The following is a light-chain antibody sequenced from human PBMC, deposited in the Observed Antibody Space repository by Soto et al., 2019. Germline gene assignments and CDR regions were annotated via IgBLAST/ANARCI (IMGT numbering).Light chain of an antibody. J-gene: IGKJ4*01. Sequence: DIQMTQSPSTLSASVGGRVPITCRASHNLDKWLAWYQQKPGKAPKLLIYEASSLQSGVPSRFSGSGSGTEFTLTITSLQPDDFATYYCQQYNTFLTFGGGTKVDIK. V-gene: IGKV1-5*03. CDR3: QQYNTFLT. CDR1: HNLDKW. CDR2: EAS.